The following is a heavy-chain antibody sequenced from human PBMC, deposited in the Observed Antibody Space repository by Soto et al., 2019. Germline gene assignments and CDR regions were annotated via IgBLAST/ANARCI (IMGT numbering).Heavy chain of an antibody. J-gene: IGHJ4*02. CDR1: GFTFSSYA. CDR3: ARDREEWVIAAASNWYYFDY. D-gene: IGHD6-13*01. CDR2: ISYDGSNK. V-gene: IGHV3-30-3*01. Sequence: QVQLVESGGGVVQPGRSLRLSCAASGFTFSSYAMHWVRQAPGKGLGWVAVISYDGSNKYYADSVKGRFTISRDNSKNTLYLQMNSLRAEDTAVYYCARDREEWVIAAASNWYYFDYWGQGTLVTVSS.